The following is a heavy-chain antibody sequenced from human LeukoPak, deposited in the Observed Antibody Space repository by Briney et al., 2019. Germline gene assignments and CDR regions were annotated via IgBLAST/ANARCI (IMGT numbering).Heavy chain of an antibody. Sequence: ASETLSLTCTVSGVSISSYYWSWIRQPPGKGLEWIGYIYYTGSTNYNPSLKSRVTISVDTSKNQFSLKLSSVTAADTAVYYCARESKATAGTSGYFQHWGQGTLVTVSS. CDR1: GVSISSYY. V-gene: IGHV4-59*01. CDR2: IYYTGST. CDR3: ARESKATAGTSGYFQH. J-gene: IGHJ1*01. D-gene: IGHD6-13*01.